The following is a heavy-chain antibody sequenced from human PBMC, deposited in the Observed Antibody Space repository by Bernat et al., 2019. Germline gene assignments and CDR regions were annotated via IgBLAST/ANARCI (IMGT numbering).Heavy chain of an antibody. CDR2: IYYSGST. Sequence: QLQLQESGPGLVKPSETLSLTCTVSGASISSSNYYCGWIRQPPGKGLEWIGSIYYSGSTYYNPPIKSRVTISVDPSRNQFSLKMSSATAADTALYYCAWHAETDPHVTAFDIWGQGTMVTVSS. CDR3: AWHAETDPHVTAFDI. J-gene: IGHJ3*02. D-gene: IGHD1-14*01. V-gene: IGHV4-39*01. CDR1: GASISSSNYY.